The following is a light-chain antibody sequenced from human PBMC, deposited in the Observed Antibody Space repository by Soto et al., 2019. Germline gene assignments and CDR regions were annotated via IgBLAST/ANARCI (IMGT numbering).Light chain of an antibody. CDR2: WAS. V-gene: IGKV4-1*01. CDR3: QQYYSPPRYT. Sequence: DIVMTQSPEYLAVSLGERATINCRSSQSILYSSNNKNLIAWYQQKPGQPPKLLIYWASTRQSGVPDRFSGNGSGRDFTLTISSLQAEDVAVYYCQQYYSPPRYTFGQGTRLGIK. J-gene: IGKJ2*01. CDR1: QSILYSSNNKNL.